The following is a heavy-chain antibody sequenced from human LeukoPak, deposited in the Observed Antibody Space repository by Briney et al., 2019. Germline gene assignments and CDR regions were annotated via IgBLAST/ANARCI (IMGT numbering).Heavy chain of an antibody. V-gene: IGHV3-7*01. CDR2: IKQDGSEK. J-gene: IGHJ6*03. D-gene: IGHD3-22*01. CDR3: VKTDYYDSSGYYHYYYYYYMDV. Sequence: GGSLRLSCAASGFTFSSYWMSWVRQAPGKGLEWVANIKQDGSEKYYVDSMKGRFTISRDNAKNSLYLQMNSLRAEDTAVYYCVKTDYYDSSGYYHYYYYYYMDVWGKGTTVTVSS. CDR1: GFTFSSYW.